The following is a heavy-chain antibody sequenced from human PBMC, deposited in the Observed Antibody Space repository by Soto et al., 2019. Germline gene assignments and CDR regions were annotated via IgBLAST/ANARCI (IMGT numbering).Heavy chain of an antibody. CDR3: ARATRIAPRIFYYYYYGMDV. J-gene: IGHJ6*02. D-gene: IGHD6-6*01. Sequence: GGSLRLSCAASGFTFSSYCMHWVRQAPGKGLEWVAVISYDGSNKYYADSVKGRFTISRDNSKNTLYLQMNSMRAEDTAVYYCARATRIAPRIFYYYYYGMDVWGQGTTVTVSS. V-gene: IGHV3-30*03. CDR2: ISYDGSNK. CDR1: GFTFSSYC.